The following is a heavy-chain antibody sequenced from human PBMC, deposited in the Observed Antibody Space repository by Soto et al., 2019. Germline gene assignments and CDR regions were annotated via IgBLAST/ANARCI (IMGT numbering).Heavy chain of an antibody. Sequence: QVQLQESGPGLVKPSQTLSLTCTVSSASISSADYYWSWIRQHPGKGLEWIAYIYYSGSTSYNPSLKSRVIISMDTSRDQFSLTLTSVTAAVTAVYYCARARSRCGAACFDYWGQGTLVTVSS. CDR1: SASISSADYY. CDR2: IYYSGST. J-gene: IGHJ4*02. D-gene: IGHD2-21*02. V-gene: IGHV4-31*03. CDR3: ARARSRCGAACFDY.